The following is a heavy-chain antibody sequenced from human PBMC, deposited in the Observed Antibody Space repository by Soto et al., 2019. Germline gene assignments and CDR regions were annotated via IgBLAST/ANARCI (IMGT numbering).Heavy chain of an antibody. D-gene: IGHD3-3*01. CDR1: GYSFSTYA. CDR2: ITPNNGYT. J-gene: IGHJ5*02. Sequence: QLQLMQSGGEAKNPGASVKVSCEASGYSFSTYAISWLRQAPGQGLEWMGLITPNNGYTNYAQKFQGRLILTTDIPSSTAYMELTRLRYDDTAMYYCATSYDSGFDPWGQGTLVSVS. V-gene: IGHV1-18*01. CDR3: ATSYDSGFDP.